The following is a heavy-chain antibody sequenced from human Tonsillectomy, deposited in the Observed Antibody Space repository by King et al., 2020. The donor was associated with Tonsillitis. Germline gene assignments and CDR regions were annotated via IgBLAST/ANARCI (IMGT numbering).Heavy chain of an antibody. J-gene: IGHJ3*02. V-gene: IGHV3-9*01. CDR3: AKDXYXXRSRGXXXI. D-gene: IGHD6-6*01. CDR1: GFTFDDYA. Sequence: DVQLVESGGGLVQPGRSLRLSCAAAGFTFDDYAMHWVRQAPGKGLEWVAGISWNSGSIGYADSVKGRFTFSRDNAKNSLYLQMNSLRSEDTAFYYCAKDXYXXRSRGXXXIXGXGTMVTVSS. CDR2: ISWNSGSI.